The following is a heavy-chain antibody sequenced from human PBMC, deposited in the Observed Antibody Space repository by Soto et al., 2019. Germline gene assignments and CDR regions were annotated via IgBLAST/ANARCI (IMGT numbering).Heavy chain of an antibody. CDR2: MIPINGAT. D-gene: IGHD6-13*01. J-gene: IGHJ6*02. Sequence: SVKVSCKASGYDFTXXDINWVRQASGQAFGWMGWMIPINGATGSARRFQGRVSMTRNTATATAYLELTSLRSDDSAVYYCGRGPSPRAPAGGTPYYYAMDVWGQGTTVTVSS. CDR1: GYDFTXXD. CDR3: GRGPSPRAPAGGTPYYYAMDV. V-gene: IGHV1-8*01.